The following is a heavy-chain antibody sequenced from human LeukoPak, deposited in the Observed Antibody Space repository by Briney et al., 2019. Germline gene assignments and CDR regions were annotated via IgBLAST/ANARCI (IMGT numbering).Heavy chain of an antibody. CDR2: INPNSGGT. CDR3: ARGQQWLEAFDY. D-gene: IGHD6-19*01. CDR1: GYTFTGYY. V-gene: IGHV1-2*02. J-gene: IGHJ4*02. Sequence: EASVKVSCKASGYTFTGYYMHWVRQAPGQGLEWMGWINPNSGGTNYAQKFQGRVTMTRDTSISTAYMELSSLRYDDTAVYYCARGQQWLEAFDYWGLGTLVTVSS.